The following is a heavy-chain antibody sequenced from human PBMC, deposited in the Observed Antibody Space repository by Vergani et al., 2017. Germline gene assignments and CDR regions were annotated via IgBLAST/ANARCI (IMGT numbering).Heavy chain of an antibody. V-gene: IGHV4-59*08. CDR3: TRQPQEGASGPPSVPT. Sequence: QVQLQESGPGLVKPSETLSLTCTVSGGSISSYYWSWIRQPPGKGLEWIGDIYYSGSTHYNPSLKSRVTISVDTSKNDFSLKVTSVTAADTAVYYCTRQPQEGASGPPSVPTWGQGISVIVSS. CDR1: GGSISSYY. D-gene: IGHD5-12*01. CDR2: IYYSGST. J-gene: IGHJ4*02.